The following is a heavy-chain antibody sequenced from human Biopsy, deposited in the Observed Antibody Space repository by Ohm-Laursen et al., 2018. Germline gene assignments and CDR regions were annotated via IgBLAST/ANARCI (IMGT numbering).Heavy chain of an antibody. Sequence: SDTLSLTCTVSGDSLSSGPDNWSWIRQPPGQGLEYIGFIYSGGNTNYNPSLQNRVTMSVDTSKNQFSLKLSSVIVADTAVYYCARGRRTSGWPYFANWGQGTLVIVSS. J-gene: IGHJ4*02. CDR3: ARGRRTSGWPYFAN. CDR2: IYSGGNT. V-gene: IGHV4-61*01. D-gene: IGHD6-19*01. CDR1: GDSLSSGPDN.